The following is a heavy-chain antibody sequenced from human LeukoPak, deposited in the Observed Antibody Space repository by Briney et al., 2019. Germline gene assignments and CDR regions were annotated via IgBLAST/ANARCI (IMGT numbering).Heavy chain of an antibody. CDR3: ARDRGGNNLGYFDL. CDR1: GYTFTSYG. D-gene: IGHD4-23*01. V-gene: IGHV1-18*01. CDR2: ISAYNGNT. Sequence: ASVKVSCKASGYTFTSYGISWVRQAPGQGLEWMGWISAYNGNTNYAQKLQGRVTMTTDTSTSTAYMELRSLRSDDTAVYYCARDRGGNNLGYFDLWGRGTLVTVSS. J-gene: IGHJ2*01.